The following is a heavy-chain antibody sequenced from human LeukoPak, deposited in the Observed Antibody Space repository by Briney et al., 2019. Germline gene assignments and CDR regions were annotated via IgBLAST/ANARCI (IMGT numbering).Heavy chain of an antibody. J-gene: IGHJ6*03. CDR3: AKGINYYYYMDV. CDR1: EFTFSSYW. Sequence: GSLRLSCAAPEFTFSSYWRHWVRQAQGKGLVWVSRINTDGSSTSYADPVKGRFTISRDNSKNTLYLQMNSLRAEDTAVYYCAKGINYYYYMDVWGKGTTVTVSS. CDR2: INTDGSST. V-gene: IGHV3-74*01.